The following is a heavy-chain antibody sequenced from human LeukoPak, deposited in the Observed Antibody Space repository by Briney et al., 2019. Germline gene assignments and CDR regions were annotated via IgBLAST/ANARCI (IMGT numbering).Heavy chain of an antibody. D-gene: IGHD3-22*01. CDR1: GYTFTSYG. Sequence: GASVTVSCKASGYTFTSYGISWVRQAPGQGLEWMGWISAYNGNTNYAQKLQGRVTMTTDTSTSTAYMELRSLRSDDTAVYYCARDSYDSSGYYGVDYWGQGTLVTVSS. V-gene: IGHV1-18*01. CDR3: ARDSYDSSGYYGVDY. CDR2: ISAYNGNT. J-gene: IGHJ4*02.